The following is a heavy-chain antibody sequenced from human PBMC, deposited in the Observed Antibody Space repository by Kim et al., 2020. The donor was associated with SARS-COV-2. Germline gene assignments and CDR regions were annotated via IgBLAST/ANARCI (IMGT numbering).Heavy chain of an antibody. J-gene: IGHJ4*02. D-gene: IGHD6-13*01. V-gene: IGHV3-74*01. CDR3: SGDFAGPFDS. Sequence: AESVRGRFTNARDNGKNTLYLQMNSLRAEDTAVYYCSGDFAGPFDSWGQGTLVTVSS.